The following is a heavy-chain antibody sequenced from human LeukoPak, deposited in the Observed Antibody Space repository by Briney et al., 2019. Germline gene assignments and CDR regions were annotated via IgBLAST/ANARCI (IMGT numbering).Heavy chain of an antibody. Sequence: ASVKVSCKASGYTFAGYYMHWVRQTPGQGLEWMGWINPNRGGTNYAQKFQGRVTMTRDTSISTAYMELSRLRSDDTAVYYCARDRDYGDSHFDYWGQGTLVTASS. CDR1: GYTFAGYY. D-gene: IGHD4-17*01. CDR3: ARDRDYGDSHFDY. CDR2: INPNRGGT. V-gene: IGHV1-2*02. J-gene: IGHJ4*02.